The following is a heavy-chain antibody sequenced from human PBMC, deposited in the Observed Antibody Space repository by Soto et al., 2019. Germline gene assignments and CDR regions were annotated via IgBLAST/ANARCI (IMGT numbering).Heavy chain of an antibody. D-gene: IGHD3-10*01. CDR1: GFSLSTSGVG. V-gene: IGHV2-5*02. J-gene: IGHJ4*02. CDR3: AHRGYFGSGSNYFDY. CDR2: IYWDDDK. Sequence: QITLKESGPTLVKPTQPLTLTCTFSGFSLSTSGVGVTWIRQPPGKALEWLALIYWDDDKRYSPSLKSRLTITKDTSKNQVVLTMTNMDPVDTATYYCAHRGYFGSGSNYFDYWGQGTLVTVSS.